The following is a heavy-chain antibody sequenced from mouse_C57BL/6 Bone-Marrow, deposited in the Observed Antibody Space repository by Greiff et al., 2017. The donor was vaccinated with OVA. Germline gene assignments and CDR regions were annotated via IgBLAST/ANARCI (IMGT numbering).Heavy chain of an antibody. J-gene: IGHJ4*01. CDR1: GFSFNTYA. V-gene: IGHV10-1*01. D-gene: IGHD1-1*01. CDR2: IRSKSNNYAT. CDR3: VSLLRNAMDY. Sequence: EVQLVESGGGLVQPKGSLKLSCAASGFSFNTYAMNWVRQAPGKGLEWVARIRSKSNNYATYYADSVKDRFTISSDDSESMLYLQMNNLKTEDTAMYYCVSLLRNAMDYWGQGTSVTVSS.